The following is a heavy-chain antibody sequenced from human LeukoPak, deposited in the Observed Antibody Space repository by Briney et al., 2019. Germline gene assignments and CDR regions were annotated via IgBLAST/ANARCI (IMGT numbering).Heavy chain of an antibody. CDR1: GGSISSYY. D-gene: IGHD1-26*01. V-gene: IGHV4-59*08. J-gene: IGHJ4*02. Sequence: PSETLSLTCTVSGGSISSYYWSWIRQPPGKGLEWIGYIYYSGSTNYNPSLKGRVTISIDTSKNQFSLRLNSVTAADTAMYYCAKSGGYGLIDYWGQGTLVTVSS. CDR3: AKSGGYGLIDY. CDR2: IYYSGST.